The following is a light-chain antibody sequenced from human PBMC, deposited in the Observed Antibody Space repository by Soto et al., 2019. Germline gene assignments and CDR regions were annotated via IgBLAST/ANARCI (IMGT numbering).Light chain of an antibody. V-gene: IGKV1-27*01. Sequence: DIQMTQSPSSLSASVGDRVTITCRASQGIGNFLSWYQQKPGKVPQLLIYGASTLQSGVPSRFSGSGSGTDFTLTISSLQPEDVATYFCQKYNSAPFTFGPGTKVDFK. CDR2: GAS. J-gene: IGKJ3*01. CDR1: QGIGNF. CDR3: QKYNSAPFT.